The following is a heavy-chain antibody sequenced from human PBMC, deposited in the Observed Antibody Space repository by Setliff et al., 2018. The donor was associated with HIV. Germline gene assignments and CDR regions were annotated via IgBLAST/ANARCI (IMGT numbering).Heavy chain of an antibody. D-gene: IGHD1-26*01. CDR3: ARTTYSGSSFNDS. J-gene: IGHJ5*01. CDR2: IHFSGST. Sequence: SETLSLTCTVSGGSISSSTYYWGWIRQPPGKGLEWIGNIHFSGSTYYNPSLKSRVTVSVDPSKNQFSLKLSSVTAADTAVYYCARTTYSGSSFNDSWGQGTLVTASS. V-gene: IGHV4-39*01. CDR1: GGSISSSTYY.